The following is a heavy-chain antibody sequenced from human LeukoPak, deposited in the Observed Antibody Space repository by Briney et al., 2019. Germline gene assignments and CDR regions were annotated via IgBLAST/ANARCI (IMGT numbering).Heavy chain of an antibody. CDR2: ISGSGGST. J-gene: IGHJ4*02. Sequence: PGGPLRPSCAASGFTFTSYAMSWARQAPGKGREWAPAISGSGGSTYYADSVKGRFTISRDNSKNTLYLQMNSLRAEDTAVYYCAKDPIDYYDSSGYHFDYWGQGTLVTVSS. CDR3: AKDPIDYYDSSGYHFDY. D-gene: IGHD3-22*01. V-gene: IGHV3-23*01. CDR1: GFTFTSYA.